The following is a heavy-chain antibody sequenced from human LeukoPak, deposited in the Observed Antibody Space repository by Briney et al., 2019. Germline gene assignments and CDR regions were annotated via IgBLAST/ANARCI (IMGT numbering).Heavy chain of an antibody. V-gene: IGHV3-11*04. J-gene: IGHJ4*01. CDR3: TRDLPATISLGDDY. CDR2: ISSSGSTT. D-gene: IGHD5-12*01. CDR1: GFTFSDYY. Sequence: PGGSLRLSCAASGFTFSDYYMSWFRQAPGKGLEWVSYISSSGSTTYYADSVKGRFTISRDNTKNSMFLQMDSLTVEDTALCFCTRDLPATISLGDDYWGPGTPVTVSS.